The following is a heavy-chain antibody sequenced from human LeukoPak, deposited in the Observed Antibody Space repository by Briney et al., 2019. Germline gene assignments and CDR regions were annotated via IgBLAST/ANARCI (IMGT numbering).Heavy chain of an antibody. CDR1: GFTFSSYS. D-gene: IGHD3-10*01. J-gene: IGHJ6*04. CDR2: INSDGSNE. CDR3: ARDGPLGSYYYGSGTPSMDV. Sequence: PGGSLRLSCAASGFTFSSYSMNWVRQAPGKGLVWVSRINSDGSNEYYADSVKGRFTISRDNSKNTLYLQMNSLRAEDTAVYYCARDGPLGSYYYGSGTPSMDVWGKGTTVTVSS. V-gene: IGHV3-74*01.